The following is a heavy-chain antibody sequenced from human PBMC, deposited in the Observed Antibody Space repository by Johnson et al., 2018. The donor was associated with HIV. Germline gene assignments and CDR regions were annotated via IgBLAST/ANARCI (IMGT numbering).Heavy chain of an antibody. Sequence: VQLVESGGGLVKPGGSLRLSCAASGFTFSNAWMSWVRQAPGKGLEWVSVIYSGGSTYYADSVKGRFTISRDNAKNTLYLQMNSLRAEDTAVYYCAKEVTMDLPHIWGQGTMVTVSS. D-gene: IGHD3-10*01. CDR2: IYSGGST. V-gene: IGHV3-66*02. CDR3: AKEVTMDLPHI. CDR1: GFTFSNAW. J-gene: IGHJ3*02.